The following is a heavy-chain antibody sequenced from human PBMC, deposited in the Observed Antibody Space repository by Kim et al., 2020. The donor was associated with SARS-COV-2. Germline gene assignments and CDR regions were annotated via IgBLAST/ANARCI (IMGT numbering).Heavy chain of an antibody. CDR3: ARERRYYDILPGPPMDV. Sequence: ASVKVSCKASGYTFTSYGISWVRQAPGQGLEWMGWIIAYIGNTKYAQKLQGRVTMTTDTSTRTAYMELRSLRSDDTAVYYCARERRYYDILPGPPMDVWGQGTTVTVSS. CDR1: GYTFTSYG. D-gene: IGHD3-9*01. CDR2: IIAYIGNT. J-gene: IGHJ6*02. V-gene: IGHV1-18*01.